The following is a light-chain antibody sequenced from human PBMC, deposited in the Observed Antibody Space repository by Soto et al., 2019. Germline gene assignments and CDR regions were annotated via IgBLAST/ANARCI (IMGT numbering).Light chain of an antibody. CDR3: QQYGSSPRT. V-gene: IGKV3-20*01. CDR2: GAS. CDR1: QSVSSSY. J-gene: IGKJ1*01. Sequence: EIVLTQSPGTLSLSPVERATLSCRARQSVSSSYLAWYQQKPGQAPRLLIYGASSRATGIPDRFSGSGSGTDFTLTISRLEPEDFAVYYCQQYGSSPRTFGQGTKVDIK.